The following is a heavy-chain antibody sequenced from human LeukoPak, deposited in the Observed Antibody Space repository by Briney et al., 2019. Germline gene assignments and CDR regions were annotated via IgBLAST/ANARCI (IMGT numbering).Heavy chain of an antibody. D-gene: IGHD4-17*01. CDR2: IYYSGST. J-gene: IGHJ5*02. Sequence: PSETLSLTCTVSGGSISSSSYYWGWIRQPPGKGLEWIGSIYYSGSTHYNPSLKSRVTISVDTTKNQFSLKLSSVTAADTAVYYCARGGRATVTTWGQGTLVTVSS. CDR3: ARGGRATVTT. CDR1: GGSISSSSYY. V-gene: IGHV4-39*01.